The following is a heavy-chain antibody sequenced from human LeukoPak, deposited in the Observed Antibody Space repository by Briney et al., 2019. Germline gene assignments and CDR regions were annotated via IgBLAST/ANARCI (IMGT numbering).Heavy chain of an antibody. V-gene: IGHV4-39*07. Sequence: SETLSLTCTVSGGSISSSSYYWGWIRQPPGKGLEWIGSIYYSGSTYYNPSLKSRVTISVDRSKNQFSLKLSSVTAADTAVYYCARDQEIGYSSSSGIDYWGQGTLVTVSS. J-gene: IGHJ4*02. CDR1: GGSISSSSYY. CDR3: ARDQEIGYSSSSGIDY. CDR2: IYYSGST. D-gene: IGHD6-6*01.